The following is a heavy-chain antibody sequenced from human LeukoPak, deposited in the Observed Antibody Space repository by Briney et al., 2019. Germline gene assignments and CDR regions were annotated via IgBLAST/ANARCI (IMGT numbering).Heavy chain of an antibody. CDR2: IYYSGST. Sequence: SETLSLTCTVSGGSISSYYWSWIRQPPGKGREGIGYIYYSGSTNYNPSLKSRVTISVDTSKNQFSLKLSSVTAADTAVYYCARGLWRSGWYGYWGQGTLVTVSS. V-gene: IGHV4-59*01. CDR3: ARGLWRSGWYGY. CDR1: GGSISSYY. D-gene: IGHD6-19*01. J-gene: IGHJ4*02.